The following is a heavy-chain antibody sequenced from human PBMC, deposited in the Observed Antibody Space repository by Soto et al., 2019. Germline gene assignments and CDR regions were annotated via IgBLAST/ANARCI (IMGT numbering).Heavy chain of an antibody. V-gene: IGHV1-69*13. CDR1: GGTFSSYA. J-gene: IGHJ5*02. CDR2: IIPIFGTA. CDR3: ARLRGYCSSTSCYSENP. D-gene: IGHD2-2*02. Sequence: SVKVSCKASGGTFSSYAISWVRQAPGQGLEWMGGIIPIFGTANYAQKFQGRVTITADESTSTAYMELSSLRSEDTAVYYCARLRGYCSSTSCYSENPWGQGTLVTVSS.